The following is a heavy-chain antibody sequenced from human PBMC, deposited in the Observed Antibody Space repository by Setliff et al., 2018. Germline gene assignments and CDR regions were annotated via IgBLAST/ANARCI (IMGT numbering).Heavy chain of an antibody. D-gene: IGHD3-16*01. CDR3: ARTTGYRLEGDFDY. V-gene: IGHV3-7*03. CDR2: IKQDGTEK. Sequence: PGGSLRLSCAASGFTFSSYAITWVRQAPGKGLEWVANIKQDGTEKNYVDSVKGRFTISRDNAKNSLYLQMTSLRAEDTAIYYCARTTGYRLEGDFDYWGQGTLVTVSS. J-gene: IGHJ4*02. CDR1: GFTFSSYA.